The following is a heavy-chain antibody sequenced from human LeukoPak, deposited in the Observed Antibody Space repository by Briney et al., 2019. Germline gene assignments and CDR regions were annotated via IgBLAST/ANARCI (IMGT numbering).Heavy chain of an antibody. D-gene: IGHD3-22*01. CDR3: ASNRGIYYDSSPFDY. CDR2: ISYDGSNK. V-gene: IGHV3-30-3*01. CDR1: GFTISSYA. J-gene: IGHJ4*02. Sequence: GGSLRLSCAASGFTISSYAMHWVRQAPGKGLEWVAVISYDGSNKYYADSVKGRFTISRDNSKNTLYLQMNSLRAEDTAVYYCASNRGIYYDSSPFDYWGQGTLVTVSS.